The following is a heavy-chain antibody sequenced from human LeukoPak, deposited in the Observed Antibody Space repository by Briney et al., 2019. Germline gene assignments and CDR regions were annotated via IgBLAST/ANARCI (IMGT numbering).Heavy chain of an antibody. J-gene: IGHJ5*02. CDR3: ARGFDGVAGWFDP. CDR2: ISYRGTT. Sequence: SETLSLTCTVSGGSINNYYWSWLRQPPGKDLEWIGYISYRGTTKYNSSLKSRVTMSVDMSKNQFSLKLISVIAADTAVYYCARGFDGVAGWFDPWGQGTLVTVSS. D-gene: IGHD3-9*01. CDR1: GGSINNYY. V-gene: IGHV4-59*01.